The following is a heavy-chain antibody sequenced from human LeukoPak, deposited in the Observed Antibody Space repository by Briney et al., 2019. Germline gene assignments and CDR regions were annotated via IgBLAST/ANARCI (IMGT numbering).Heavy chain of an antibody. CDR2: IIPIFGTA. J-gene: IGHJ4*02. D-gene: IGHD6-13*01. Sequence: SVKVSCKASGGTFSSYAISWVRQAPGQGLEWMGGIIPIFGTANYAQKFQGRVTITTDESTSTAYMELSSLGSEDTAVYYCARIAAAGDRGDYWGQGTLVTVSS. V-gene: IGHV1-69*05. CDR3: ARIAAAGDRGDY. CDR1: GGTFSSYA.